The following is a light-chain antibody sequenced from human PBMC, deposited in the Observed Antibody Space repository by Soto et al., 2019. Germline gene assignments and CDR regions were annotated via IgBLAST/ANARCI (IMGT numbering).Light chain of an antibody. Sequence: QSVLTQPPSASGSPGQSVTISCTGTSSDVGDYNYVSWYQQHPGKAPKLIIYEVNNRPSGVPDRFSGSKSGNTASLTVSGLQADDEADYYCSSYAGSNTFLFGGGTQLTVL. CDR1: SSDVGDYNY. V-gene: IGLV2-8*01. CDR2: EVN. CDR3: SSYAGSNTFL. J-gene: IGLJ3*02.